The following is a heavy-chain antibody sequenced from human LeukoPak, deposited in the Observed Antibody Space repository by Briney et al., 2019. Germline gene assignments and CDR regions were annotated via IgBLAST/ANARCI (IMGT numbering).Heavy chain of an antibody. V-gene: IGHV3-30*18. Sequence: PGGSLRLSCAASGFIFSNYAMHWVRQAPGKGLEWVAVISYDGSNKYYADSVKGRFTISRDNSKNTLYLQMNSLRAEDTAVYYCAKEHRGDYFDYWGQGTLVTVSS. CDR3: AKEHRGDYFDY. J-gene: IGHJ4*02. CDR1: GFIFSNYA. D-gene: IGHD3-10*01. CDR2: ISYDGSNK.